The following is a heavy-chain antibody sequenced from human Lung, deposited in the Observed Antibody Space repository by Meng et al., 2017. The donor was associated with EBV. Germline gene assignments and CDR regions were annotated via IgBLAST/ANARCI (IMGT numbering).Heavy chain of an antibody. D-gene: IGHD5-12*01. CDR2: ISYDGSTK. V-gene: IGHV3-30*03. CDR1: GFAFSTYG. Sequence: QMQLVESGGGVVQPGRSLRLSCGASGFAFSTYGMHWVRQLPGKGLEWVAVISYDGSTKYFGGSVKGRFTISRDNSKNTLYLQMNSLRAEDTAVYYCARGAYSGYDSPLDYWGQGTLVTVSS. CDR3: ARGAYSGYDSPLDY. J-gene: IGHJ4*02.